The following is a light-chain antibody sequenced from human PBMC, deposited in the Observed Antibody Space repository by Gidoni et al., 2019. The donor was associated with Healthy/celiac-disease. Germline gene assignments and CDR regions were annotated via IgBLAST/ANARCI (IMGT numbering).Light chain of an antibody. J-gene: IGKJ4*01. Sequence: IKMTQSPSSLSASVGDRVTSTCQAIQDISDYLNWYQQKPGNAPKLLIYDASNLETGVPSRFSGSGSGTDFTFTISSLQAEDIATYYCQQYDNLPPLTFGGGTKVEIK. CDR1: QDISDY. CDR3: QQYDNLPPLT. V-gene: IGKV1-33*01. CDR2: DAS.